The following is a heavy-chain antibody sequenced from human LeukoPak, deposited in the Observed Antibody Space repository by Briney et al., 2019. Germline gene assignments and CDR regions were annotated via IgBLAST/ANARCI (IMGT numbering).Heavy chain of an antibody. CDR1: GFTFSSYS. Sequence: GGSLRLSCAASGFTFSSYSMNWVRQAPGKGLEWVSAISGSGGSTYYADSVKGRFTIPRDNSKNTLYLQMNSLRAEDTAVYYCAKQGRDWLRDYYYYMDVWGKGTTVTISS. D-gene: IGHD3-9*01. V-gene: IGHV3-23*01. CDR2: ISGSGGST. CDR3: AKQGRDWLRDYYYYMDV. J-gene: IGHJ6*03.